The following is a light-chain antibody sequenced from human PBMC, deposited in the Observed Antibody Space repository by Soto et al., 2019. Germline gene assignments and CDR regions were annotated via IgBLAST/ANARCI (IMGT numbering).Light chain of an antibody. CDR1: QAMSNS. J-gene: IGKJ5*01. CDR3: QQSYNTTIT. V-gene: IGKV1-39*01. Sequence: DIQMTQSPSSLSASVGDRVTITCRASQAMSNSLNWYQQKPGKAPNLLIYAASSLSSGVPSRFSGSGSGTDFTLTISSLQPEDFAAYDCQQSYNTTITFGQGTRREIK. CDR2: AAS.